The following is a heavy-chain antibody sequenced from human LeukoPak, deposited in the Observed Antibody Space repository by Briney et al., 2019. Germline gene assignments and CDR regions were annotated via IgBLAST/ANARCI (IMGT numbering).Heavy chain of an antibody. CDR3: ARDTGVGAAYYYGMDV. V-gene: IGHV3-30-3*01. CDR2: ISYDGSNK. Sequence: GGSLRLSCAASGFTFSSYAMHWVRQAPGKGLEWVAVISYDGSNKYYADSVKGRFTISRDNSKNTLYLQMNSLRAEDTAVYYCARDTGVGAAYYYGMDVWGQGTTVTVSS. D-gene: IGHD1-26*01. CDR1: GFTFSSYA. J-gene: IGHJ6*02.